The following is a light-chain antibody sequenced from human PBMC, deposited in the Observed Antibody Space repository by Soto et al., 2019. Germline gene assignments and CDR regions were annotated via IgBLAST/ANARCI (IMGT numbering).Light chain of an antibody. V-gene: IGKV4-1*01. J-gene: IGKJ4*01. CDR2: WAS. CDR1: QNVLYSSNNKNY. CDR3: QQFYSIPLT. Sequence: IVMTQSPDSLAVSLGERATINCKSSQNVLYSSNNKNYLAWYQQKPGQPPKLLIYWASTRESGVPERFSGSGSGTHFTLTISSLQAEDVAVYYCQQFYSIPLTFGGGTKVEIK.